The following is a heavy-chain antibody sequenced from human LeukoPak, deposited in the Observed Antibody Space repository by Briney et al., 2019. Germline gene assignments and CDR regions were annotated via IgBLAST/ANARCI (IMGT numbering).Heavy chain of an antibody. D-gene: IGHD2-15*01. CDR3: TKESATGSRYSFDY. J-gene: IGHJ4*02. V-gene: IGHV3-30*18. Sequence: PGTSLRLSCAASGFTFSIHGIHWVRQAPGKGLEWVAVVSRYGRTTYYADSVKGRFTISRDNSKNTLYLQMNSLRGEDTAICYCTKESATGSRYSFDYWGQGTLVTVSS. CDR2: VSRYGRTT. CDR1: GFTFSIHG.